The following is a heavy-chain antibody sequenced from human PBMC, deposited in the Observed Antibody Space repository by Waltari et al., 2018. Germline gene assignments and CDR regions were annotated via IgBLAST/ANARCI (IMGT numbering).Heavy chain of an antibody. CDR3: AKDSGYSMIRGRENS. Sequence: VYLLESGGGLVQPGGSLRLSCVGSGFDYSSYAMSWVRQAPGKGLEWVSGIDNSGDTTYYAGSVKGRFTISRDDSRNTVYLHMTTLRVDDTAVYYCAKDSGYSMIRGRENSWGQGTLVIVSS. CDR1: GFDYSSYA. D-gene: IGHD3-10*01. J-gene: IGHJ4*02. V-gene: IGHV3-23*05. CDR2: IDNSGDTT.